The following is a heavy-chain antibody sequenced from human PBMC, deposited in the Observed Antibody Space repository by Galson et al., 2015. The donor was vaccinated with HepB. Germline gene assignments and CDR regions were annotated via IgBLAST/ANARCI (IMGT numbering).Heavy chain of an antibody. J-gene: IGHJ3*02. Sequence: SLRLSCAASGFTFSNAWMSWVRQAPGKGLEWVGRIKSKTDGGTTDFAAPVKGRFTISRDDSKNTLYLQMNSLKTEDTAVYYCTTVYKRITIFGVVIPDAFDIWGQGTMVTVSS. V-gene: IGHV3-15*01. CDR3: TTVYKRITIFGVVIPDAFDI. CDR1: GFTFSNAW. CDR2: IKSKTDGGTT. D-gene: IGHD3-3*01.